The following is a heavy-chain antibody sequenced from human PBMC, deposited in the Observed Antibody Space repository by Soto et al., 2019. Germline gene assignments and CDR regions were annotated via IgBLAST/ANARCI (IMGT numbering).Heavy chain of an antibody. CDR3: ARDGREYTTMINLLDF. Sequence: ASVKVSCKASGGTFSSYAISWVRQAPGQGLEWMGGIIPIFGTANYAQKFQDRVTITADESTSTAYMELSSLRSEDTAVYYCARDGREYTTMINLLDFWGQGTLVTVSS. D-gene: IGHD5-18*01. J-gene: IGHJ4*02. V-gene: IGHV1-69*13. CDR1: GGTFSSYA. CDR2: IIPIFGTA.